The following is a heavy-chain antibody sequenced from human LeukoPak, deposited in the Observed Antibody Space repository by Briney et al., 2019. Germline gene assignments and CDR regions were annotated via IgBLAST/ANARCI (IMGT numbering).Heavy chain of an antibody. CDR2: MYYSGDT. CDR1: GGSISSGPYY. D-gene: IGHD3-22*01. CDR3: ARLRATLTVVVTLFDS. J-gene: IGHJ4*02. Sequence: PSETLSLTCAVSGGSISSGPYYWGRIRQPPGKGLEWIGSMYYSGDTYYKPSLQSRVTISGDPSKNQFSLKLSSVTAADTAVYYCARLRATLTVVVTLFDSWGQGTLVTGSS. V-gene: IGHV4-39*01.